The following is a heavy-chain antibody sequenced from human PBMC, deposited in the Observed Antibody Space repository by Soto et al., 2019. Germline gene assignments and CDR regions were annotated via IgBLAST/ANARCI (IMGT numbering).Heavy chain of an antibody. CDR3: ARGSGGSGSYSFDY. Sequence: SETLCLTCAVYGGSFGGYYWSWIRQPPGKGLEWIGEINHSGSTNYNPSLKSRVTISVDTSKNQFSLKLSSVTAADTAVYYCARGSGGSGSYSFDYWGQGTLVTVSS. CDR1: GGSFGGYY. J-gene: IGHJ4*02. D-gene: IGHD3-10*01. V-gene: IGHV4-34*01. CDR2: INHSGST.